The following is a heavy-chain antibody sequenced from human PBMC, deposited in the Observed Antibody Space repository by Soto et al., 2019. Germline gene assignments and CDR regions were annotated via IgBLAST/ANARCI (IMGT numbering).Heavy chain of an antibody. CDR1: GFTFSSYW. CDR2: IKQDGSEK. D-gene: IGHD3-10*01. CDR3: AREEIRVWFEELLRDRGRFDY. J-gene: IGHJ4*02. V-gene: IGHV3-7*05. Sequence: EVQLVESGGGSVQPGGSLRLSCAASGFTFSSYWMSWVRQAPGKGLERVANIKQDGSEKYYVDSVKGRFTISRDNATNSLYLQMNSLRAEDTAVYYCAREEIRVWFEELLRDRGRFDYWGQGTLVTVSS.